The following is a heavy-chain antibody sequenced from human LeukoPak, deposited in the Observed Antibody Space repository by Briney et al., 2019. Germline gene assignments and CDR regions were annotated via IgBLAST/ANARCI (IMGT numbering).Heavy chain of an antibody. J-gene: IGHJ4*02. CDR2: ISGSGGST. CDR1: GFTFSSYA. Sequence: HSGGSLRLSCAASGFTFSSYAMSWVRQAPGKGLEWVSAISGSGGSTYYADSVKGRFTISRDNSKNTLYLQMNSLRAEDTAVYYCAKSLLYGTNYLFDYWGQGTLVTVFS. D-gene: IGHD4/OR15-4a*01. CDR3: AKSLLYGTNYLFDY. V-gene: IGHV3-23*01.